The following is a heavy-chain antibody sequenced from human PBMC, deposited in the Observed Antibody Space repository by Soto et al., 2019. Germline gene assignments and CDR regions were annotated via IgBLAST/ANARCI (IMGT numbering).Heavy chain of an antibody. Sequence: SETRSLTCTVSGGSISSYYWSWIRQPPGKGLEWIGYIYYSGSTNYNPSLKSRVTISVDTSKNQFSLKLSSVTAADTAVYYCARALRSSWYYYYYMDVWGKGTTVTVSS. CDR2: IYYSGST. J-gene: IGHJ6*03. CDR1: GGSISSYY. V-gene: IGHV4-59*01. CDR3: ARALRSSWYYYYYMDV. D-gene: IGHD6-13*01.